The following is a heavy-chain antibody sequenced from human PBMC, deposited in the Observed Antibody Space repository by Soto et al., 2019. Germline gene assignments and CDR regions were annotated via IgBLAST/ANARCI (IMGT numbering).Heavy chain of an antibody. Sequence: LRLSCAASGFTFSDYYMSWIRQAPGKGLEWVSYISSSGSTIYYADSVKGRFTISRDNAKNSLYLQMNSLRAEDTAVYYCARVAAAAGPYYFDYWGQGTLVTVSS. CDR1: GFTFSDYY. V-gene: IGHV3-11*01. J-gene: IGHJ4*02. D-gene: IGHD6-13*01. CDR2: ISSSGSTI. CDR3: ARVAAAAGPYYFDY.